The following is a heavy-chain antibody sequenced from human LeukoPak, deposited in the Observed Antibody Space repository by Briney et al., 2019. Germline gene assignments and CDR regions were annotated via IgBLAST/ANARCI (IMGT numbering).Heavy chain of an antibody. V-gene: IGHV3-11*04. J-gene: IGHJ4*02. CDR1: GFRFDSFY. CDR2: ISASGAVP. CDR3: ARSLIVASEDY. Sequence: KPGGSLRLSCAASGFRFDSFYMGWIRQVPGKALDYIALISASGAVPYDAESVKGRFTISRDNAKNSVSLQMNSLSADDTAVYYCARSLIVASEDYWGQGTLVTVSS. D-gene: IGHD3-22*01.